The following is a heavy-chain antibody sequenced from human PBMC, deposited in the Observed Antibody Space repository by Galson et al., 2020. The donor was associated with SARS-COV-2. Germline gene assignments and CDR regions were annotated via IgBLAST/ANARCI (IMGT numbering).Heavy chain of an antibody. CDR2: INPNGGST. V-gene: IGHV1-46*03. CDR1: GYNFISYY. Sequence: ASVKVSCKTSGYNFISYYIHWVRQAPGQGLEWMGIINPNGGSTTYAQKFQGRVTMTRDTSTSTLHMELSSLKSDDTAVYYCVRVSRAQWPMCAFDYWGQGARVTVSS. CDR3: VRVSRAQWPMCAFDY. J-gene: IGHJ4*02. D-gene: IGHD6-19*01.